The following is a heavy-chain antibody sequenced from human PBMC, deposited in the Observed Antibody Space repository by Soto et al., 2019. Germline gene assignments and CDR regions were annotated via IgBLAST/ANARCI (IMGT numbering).Heavy chain of an antibody. CDR2: IYYSGST. J-gene: IGHJ4*02. Sequence: PSETLSLTCTVSGGSVSSGSYYWSWIRQPPGKGLEWIGYIYYSGSTNYNPSLKSRVTISVDTSKNQFSLKLSSVTAADTAVYYCARGGPRGVWLRRIYYFDYWGQGTLVTVS. V-gene: IGHV4-61*01. D-gene: IGHD5-12*01. CDR1: GGSVSSGSYY. CDR3: ARGGPRGVWLRRIYYFDY.